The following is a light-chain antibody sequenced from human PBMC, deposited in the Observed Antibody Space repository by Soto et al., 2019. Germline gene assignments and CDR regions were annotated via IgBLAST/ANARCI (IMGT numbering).Light chain of an antibody. CDR2: GAS. CDR1: QNVRSA. CDR3: QQYIDWPLT. Sequence: EIVMTQSTATLSVSPGERATLSCRASQNVRSALAWYQQKRGKAARLLIHGASTRATGIPASFSGSGSGTEFSLTISSLQSEDFAIYYCQQYIDWPLTFGRGSEVEI. V-gene: IGKV3-15*01. J-gene: IGKJ4*02.